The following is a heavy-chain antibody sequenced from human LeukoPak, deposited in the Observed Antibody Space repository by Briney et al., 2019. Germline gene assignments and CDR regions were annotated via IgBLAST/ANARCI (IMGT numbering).Heavy chain of an antibody. Sequence: ASVKVSCKASGYTFTSYDINWVRQAPGQGLEWMGWMNPNSGNTGYAQKFQGRVTMTRNTSISTAYMELSSLRSEDTAVYYCGRAAYYDSSGYPYAFDIWGQGTMVTVSS. V-gene: IGHV1-8*01. CDR3: GRAAYYDSSGYPYAFDI. J-gene: IGHJ3*02. CDR1: GYTFTSYD. D-gene: IGHD3-22*01. CDR2: MNPNSGNT.